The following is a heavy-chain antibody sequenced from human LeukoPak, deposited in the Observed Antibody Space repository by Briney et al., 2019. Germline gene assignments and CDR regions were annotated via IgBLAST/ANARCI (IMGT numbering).Heavy chain of an antibody. CDR1: GGSFSGYY. V-gene: IGHV4-34*01. CDR2: INHSGST. J-gene: IGHJ4*02. D-gene: IGHD3-22*01. Sequence: PSETLSLTCAVYGGSFSGYYWSWIRQPPGKGLEWIGEINHSGSTNYNPSLKSRVTISVDTSKNQFSLKLSSVTAADTAVYYCARGRPPRITTIVAGTLFDYWGQGTLVTVSS. CDR3: ARGRPPRITTIVAGTLFDY.